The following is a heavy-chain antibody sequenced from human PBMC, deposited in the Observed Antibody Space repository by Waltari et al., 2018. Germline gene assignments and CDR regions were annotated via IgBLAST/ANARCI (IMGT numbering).Heavy chain of an antibody. J-gene: IGHJ5*02. CDR2: IWYDEGRT. D-gene: IGHD3-16*02. V-gene: IGHV3-33*01. CDR1: GLTFSSFG. CDR3: VGGSRYTPSDL. Sequence: HVQLVESGGGVVQPGGPLSLSCDACGLTFSSFGMHWVRQAPGKGPEWVALIWYDEGRTYYADSVKGRFTVCSDKPKDTINLQMNRLRAEDTAVYYCVGGSRYTPSDLWGQGTLVTVSA.